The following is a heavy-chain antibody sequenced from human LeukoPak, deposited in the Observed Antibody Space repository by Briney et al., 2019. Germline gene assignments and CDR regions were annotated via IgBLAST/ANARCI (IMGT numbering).Heavy chain of an antibody. CDR3: ARGSSIAARFDY. D-gene: IGHD6-6*01. V-gene: IGHV4-39*01. J-gene: IGHJ4*02. Sequence: SETLSLTCTVSGGSISRSSYYWGWIRQPPGKGLEWIGSIYYSGSTYYNPSLKSRVTISVDTSKNQFSLKLSSVTAADTAVYYCARGSSIAARFDYWGQGTLVTVSS. CDR1: GGSISRSSYY. CDR2: IYYSGST.